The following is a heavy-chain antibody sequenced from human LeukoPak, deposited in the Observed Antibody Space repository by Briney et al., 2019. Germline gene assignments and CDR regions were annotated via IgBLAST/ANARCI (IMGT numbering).Heavy chain of an antibody. CDR2: IYGGGTDT. D-gene: IGHD5-24*01. V-gene: IGHV5-51*01. Sequence: GESLKISCKGSGYSFTTYWIGWVRQMPGIGLEWMGFIYGGGTDTRYSPSFLGQVTISIDKTINTAYLQWNSLKSSDTSIYYCARTGDGKYYFDYWGQGTLVTVSS. CDR3: ARTGDGKYYFDY. J-gene: IGHJ4*02. CDR1: GYSFTTYW.